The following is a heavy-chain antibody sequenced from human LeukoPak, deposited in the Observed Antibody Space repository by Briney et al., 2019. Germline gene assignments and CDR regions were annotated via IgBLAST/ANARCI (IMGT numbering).Heavy chain of an antibody. J-gene: IGHJ4*02. V-gene: IGHV3-48*01. CDR3: ARDCSSTSCYRDY. CDR1: GFTFSTYS. Sequence: GGSLRLSWAAAGFTFSTYSMNWVRQAPGKGLEWVSYISSSSSTIYYADSVKGRFTISRDNAKNSLYLQMNSLRAEDTAVYFCARDCSSTSCYRDYWGQGTLVTVSS. D-gene: IGHD2-2*01. CDR2: ISSSSSTI.